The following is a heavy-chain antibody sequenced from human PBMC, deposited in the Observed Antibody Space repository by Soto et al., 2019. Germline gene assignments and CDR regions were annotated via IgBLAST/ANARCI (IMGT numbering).Heavy chain of an antibody. D-gene: IGHD5-18*01. CDR1: GGSISRGGYS. CDR2: IYHSGST. Sequence: PSETLSLTCAVSGGSISRGGYSWSWIRQPPGKGQEWIGYIYHSGSTYYNPSLKSRVTISVDRSKNQFSLKLSSVTAADTAVYYCARGYSYGSFFDYWGQGTLVTVST. CDR3: ARGYSYGSFFDY. J-gene: IGHJ4*02. V-gene: IGHV4-30-2*01.